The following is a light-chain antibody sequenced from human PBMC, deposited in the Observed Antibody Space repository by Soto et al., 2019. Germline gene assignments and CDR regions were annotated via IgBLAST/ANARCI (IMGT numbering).Light chain of an antibody. Sequence: QPVLTQPASVSGSPGQSITISCTGTSSDIGGHDYVSWYQHHPGKAPQLMIYEVTNRPSGISNRFSGSKSGNTASLTISGLQAEDEADYYCPSYTRGTYVLFGGGTKLTVL. CDR3: PSYTRGTYVL. CDR2: EVT. V-gene: IGLV2-14*01. J-gene: IGLJ2*01. CDR1: SSDIGGHDY.